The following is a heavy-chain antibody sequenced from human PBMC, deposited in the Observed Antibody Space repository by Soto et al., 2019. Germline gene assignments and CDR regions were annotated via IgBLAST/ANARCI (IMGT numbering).Heavy chain of an antibody. V-gene: IGHV1-58*01. J-gene: IGHJ4*02. CDR3: ARGSSPVDFDY. CDR2: IVVGSGNT. Sequence: SVKVSCKASGFTFTSSAVQWVRQARGQRLEWIGWIVVGSGNTNYAQKFQERVTITRDMTTEASTSTAYMELRSLRSDDTAVYYCARGSSPVDFDYWGQGTLVTVSS. D-gene: IGHD6-13*01. CDR1: GFTFTSSA.